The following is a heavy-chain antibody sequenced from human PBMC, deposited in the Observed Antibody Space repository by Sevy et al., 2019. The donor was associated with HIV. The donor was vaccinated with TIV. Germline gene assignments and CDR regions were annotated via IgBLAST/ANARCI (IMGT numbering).Heavy chain of an antibody. CDR3: AKDQGPYVAGSPEF. J-gene: IGHJ4*02. D-gene: IGHD3-10*01. CDR2: IWFDGSFK. Sequence: GGSLRLSCEASGFTFGGSALHWVRQAPGRGLEWVGVIWFDGSFKYYEDSVKGRFTISRDNAKNTAYLQINSLRGEDTAVYYCAKDQGPYVAGSPEFWGQGALVTVSS. V-gene: IGHV3-33*03. CDR1: GFTFGGSA.